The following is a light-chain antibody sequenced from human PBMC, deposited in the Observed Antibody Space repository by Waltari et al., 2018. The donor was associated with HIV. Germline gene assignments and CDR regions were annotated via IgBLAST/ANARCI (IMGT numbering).Light chain of an antibody. CDR3: AACDDSLKGVV. CDR2: GND. J-gene: IGLJ2*01. V-gene: IGLV1-44*01. CDR1: SANNGSNT. Sequence: QSVLTKPPSASGTPGTRVTISCSGSSANNGSNTVNWYQQLPGTAPKLLIYGNDRRPSVAPDRSSGYKPGTAASLAISGLQSEDEADYYCAACDDSLKGVVFGGGTKLTVL.